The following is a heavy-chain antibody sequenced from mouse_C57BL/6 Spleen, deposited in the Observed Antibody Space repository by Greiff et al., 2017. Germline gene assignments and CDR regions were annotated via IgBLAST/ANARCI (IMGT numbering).Heavy chain of an antibody. D-gene: IGHD1-1*01. CDR1: GYTFTDYE. V-gene: IGHV1-15*01. Sequence: VKLVESGAELVRPGASVTLSCKASGYTFTDYEMHWVKQTPVHGLEWIGAIDPETGGTAYNQKFQGKAILTADKSSSTAYMELRSLTSEDSAVYYCTRPGNYGRDYWGQGTTLTVSS. J-gene: IGHJ2*01. CDR3: TRPGNYGRDY. CDR2: IDPETGGT.